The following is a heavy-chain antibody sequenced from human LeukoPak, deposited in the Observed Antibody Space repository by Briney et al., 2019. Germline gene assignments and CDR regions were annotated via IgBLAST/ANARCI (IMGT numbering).Heavy chain of an antibody. CDR3: AKGVGYGGMDV. D-gene: IGHD2-8*01. J-gene: IGHJ6*02. V-gene: IGHV3-30-3*01. CDR1: GFTFSSYA. Sequence: GRSLRLSCAASGFTFSSYAMHWVRQAPGKGLEWVAVISYDGSNKYYADSVKGRFTISRDNPKNTVYVQMNSLRAEDTAVYYCAKGVGYGGMDVWGQGTTVTVSS. CDR2: ISYDGSNK.